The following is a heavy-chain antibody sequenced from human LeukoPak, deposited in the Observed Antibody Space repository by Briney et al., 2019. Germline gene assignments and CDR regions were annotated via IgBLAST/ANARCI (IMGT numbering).Heavy chain of an antibody. Sequence: ASETLSLTCTVSGGSISSSSYYWGWIRQPPGKGLEWIGSIYYSGSTYYNPSLESRVTISVDTSKNQFSLKLSSVTAADTAVYYCARIESYCSGGSCYPLFDYWGQGTLVTVSS. CDR1: GGSISSSSYY. D-gene: IGHD2-15*01. V-gene: IGHV4-39*01. J-gene: IGHJ4*02. CDR2: IYYSGST. CDR3: ARIESYCSGGSCYPLFDY.